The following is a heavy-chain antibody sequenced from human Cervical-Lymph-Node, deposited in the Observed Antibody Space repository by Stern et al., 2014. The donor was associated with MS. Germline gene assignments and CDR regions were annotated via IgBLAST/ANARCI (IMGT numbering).Heavy chain of an antibody. D-gene: IGHD3-3*01. J-gene: IGHJ4*02. V-gene: IGHV2-70*04. CDR2: IDLKDKT. CDR3: ARMMGSGYRHYFDY. CDR1: GFSLVTSGVR. Sequence: QITLKESGPALVKPTQTLTLTCTFSGFSLVTSGVRVSWIRQPPGKALEWLARIDLKDKTFYNPALMTRPTISKDTSKNQVVLTMTNVDPVDTATYYCARMMGSGYRHYFDYWGQGTPVTVS.